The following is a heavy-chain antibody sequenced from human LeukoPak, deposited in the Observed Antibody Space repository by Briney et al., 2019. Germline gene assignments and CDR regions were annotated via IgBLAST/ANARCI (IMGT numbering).Heavy chain of an antibody. CDR1: GYTFSSFG. Sequence: ASVKVSCKASGYTFSSFGFMWVRQAPGQGLDWMGWISVYNGDTRYGQKFQGRVTMTTDTSTSTAYMELRSLTSDDTAVYYCARDGGDLLRVDYWGQGTQVTVSS. J-gene: IGHJ4*02. CDR3: ARDGGDLLRVDY. CDR2: ISVYNGDT. D-gene: IGHD1-26*01. V-gene: IGHV1-18*01.